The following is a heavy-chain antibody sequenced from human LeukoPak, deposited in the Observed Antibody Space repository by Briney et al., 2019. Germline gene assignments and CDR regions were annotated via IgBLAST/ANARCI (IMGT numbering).Heavy chain of an antibody. CDR1: GFSFSSYE. CDR2: ISSSGSSI. Sequence: PGGSLRLSCAASGFSFSSYEMNWVRQAPGKGLEWVSYISSSGSSIYNADSVKGRFTISRDNAKNSLYLQMNSLRAEDTAVYYCARGYYYGSGTLEPFDPWGQGTLVTVSS. CDR3: ARGYYYGSGTLEPFDP. J-gene: IGHJ5*02. D-gene: IGHD3-10*01. V-gene: IGHV3-48*03.